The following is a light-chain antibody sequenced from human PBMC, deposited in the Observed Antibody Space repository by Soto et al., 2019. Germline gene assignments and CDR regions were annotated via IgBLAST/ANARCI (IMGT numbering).Light chain of an antibody. J-gene: IGKJ1*01. CDR3: QQYLNSPRT. V-gene: IGKV3-15*01. Sequence: EIVMTQSPATLSVSPGERATLSCRASQSVRGNLAWYQQKPGQAPRLLIYGASTWATGIPARFSGSGSERDFTLTISRLEPEDAAVYYCQQYLNSPRTFGQGTKLEIK. CDR1: QSVRGN. CDR2: GAS.